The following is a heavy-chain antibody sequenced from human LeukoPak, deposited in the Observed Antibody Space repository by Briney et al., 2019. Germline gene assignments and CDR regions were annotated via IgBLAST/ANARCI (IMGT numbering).Heavy chain of an antibody. CDR2: ISYDGSNK. D-gene: IGHD3-10*01. Sequence: GGSLRLSCAASGFTFSSYAMHWVRQAPGKGLEWVAVISYDGSNKYYADSVKGRFTISRDNSMNTLYLQMNSLRAEDTAVYYCARALYGSGSYYNYYYYGMDVWGNGTTVTVSS. CDR1: GFTFSSYA. J-gene: IGHJ6*04. V-gene: IGHV3-30*04. CDR3: ARALYGSGSYYNYYYYGMDV.